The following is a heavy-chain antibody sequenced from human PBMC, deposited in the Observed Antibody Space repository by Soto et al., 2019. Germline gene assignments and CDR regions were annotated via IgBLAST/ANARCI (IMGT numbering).Heavy chain of an antibody. J-gene: IGHJ4*02. D-gene: IGHD5-18*01. CDR1: GGSFSGYY. CDR3: ARVLIAGVTTD. V-gene: IGHV4-34*01. Sequence: QVQLQQWGAGLLKPSETLSLTCAVYGGSFSGYYWSWIRQPPGKGLEWIGESNHVGSTNYNPSLTSRVTLSVAPSKNQFSLRLTSVTAADTAVYYCARVLIAGVTTDWGQGTLVIVSS. CDR2: SNHVGST.